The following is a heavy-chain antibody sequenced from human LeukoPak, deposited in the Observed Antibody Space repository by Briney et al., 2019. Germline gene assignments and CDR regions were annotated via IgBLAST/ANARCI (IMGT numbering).Heavy chain of an antibody. CDR3: ARGAQQLENGDRYYMDV. Sequence: GGSLRLSCAASGFTFSSYWMSWVRQAPGKGLEWVANIKQDGSEKYYVDSVKGRFTISRDNAKNSLYLQMNSLRAEDTAVYYCARGAQQLENGDRYYMDVWGKGTTVTVSS. CDR2: IKQDGSEK. CDR1: GFTFSSYW. V-gene: IGHV3-7*04. D-gene: IGHD6-13*01. J-gene: IGHJ6*03.